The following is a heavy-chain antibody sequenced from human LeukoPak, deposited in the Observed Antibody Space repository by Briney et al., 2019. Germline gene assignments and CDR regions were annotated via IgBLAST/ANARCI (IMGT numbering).Heavy chain of an antibody. Sequence: GGSLRLSCAASGFIFSSYSMNWVRQAPGKGLEWVSSISSSSSYIYYADSVKGRFTISRDNAKNSLYLQMNSLRAEDTAVYYCARDYLGANNRKTERDAFDIWGQGTMVTVSS. V-gene: IGHV3-21*01. J-gene: IGHJ3*02. CDR1: GFIFSSYS. D-gene: IGHD1-14*01. CDR3: ARDYLGANNRKTERDAFDI. CDR2: ISSSSSYI.